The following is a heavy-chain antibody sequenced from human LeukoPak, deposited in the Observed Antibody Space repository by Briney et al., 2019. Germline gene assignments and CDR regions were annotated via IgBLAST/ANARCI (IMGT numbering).Heavy chain of an antibody. D-gene: IGHD3-10*01. Sequence: ASVTVSCKASGGTFSSYAISWVRQAPGQGLEWMGRIIPIFGTANYAQKFQGRVTITTDESTSTAYMELSSLRSEDTAVYYCAREPWSYYGSGSIKWFDPWGRGTLVIVSS. V-gene: IGHV1-69*05. J-gene: IGHJ5*02. CDR2: IIPIFGTA. CDR3: AREPWSYYGSGSIKWFDP. CDR1: GGTFSSYA.